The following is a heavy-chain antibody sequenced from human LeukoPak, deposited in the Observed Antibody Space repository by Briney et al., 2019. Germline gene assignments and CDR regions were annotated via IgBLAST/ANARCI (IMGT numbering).Heavy chain of an antibody. J-gene: IGHJ4*02. CDR1: GGSISSYY. V-gene: IGHV4-4*07. CDR3: SRGLVGGGSYYFDH. D-gene: IGHD1-26*01. CDR2: IYTSGST. Sequence: SETLSLTCTVSGGSISSYYWSWIRQPAGKGLEWIGRIYTSGSTNYNPSLKSRVTMSVDTSKNQFSLKLSSVTAADTAVYYCSRGLVGGGSYYFDHWGQGTLVTVSS.